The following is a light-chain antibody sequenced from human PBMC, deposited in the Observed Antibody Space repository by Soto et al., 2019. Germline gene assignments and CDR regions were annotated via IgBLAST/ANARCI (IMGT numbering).Light chain of an antibody. V-gene: IGKV3-20*01. CDR1: QSVNSNY. CDR2: GAS. J-gene: IGKJ1*01. Sequence: EIVLTQSPGTLSLSPGDRATLSCRASQSVNSNYLAWYQRKPGQAPRLLIYGASNRATDIPYRFSASGSGTDFALTTTRLEAEDSAVYYCQQYDSTPPTFGQGPKVDVK. CDR3: QQYDSTPPT.